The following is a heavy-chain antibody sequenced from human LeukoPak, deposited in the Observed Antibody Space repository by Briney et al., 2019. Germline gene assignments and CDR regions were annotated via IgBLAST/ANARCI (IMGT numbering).Heavy chain of an antibody. J-gene: IGHJ2*01. CDR1: GFTFSSYA. Sequence: PGGSLRLSCAASGFTFSSYAMHWVRQAPGKGLEWVAVISYDGSNKYYADSVKGRFTISRDNSKNTLYLQMNSLRAEDTAVYYCAGADTVTTFHWYFDLWGRGTLVTVSS. CDR2: ISYDGSNK. D-gene: IGHD4-4*01. V-gene: IGHV3-30-3*01. CDR3: AGADTVTTFHWYFDL.